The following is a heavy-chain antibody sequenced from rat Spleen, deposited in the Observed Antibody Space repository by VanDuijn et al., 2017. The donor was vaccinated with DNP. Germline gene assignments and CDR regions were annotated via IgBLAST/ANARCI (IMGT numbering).Heavy chain of an antibody. J-gene: IGHJ2*01. D-gene: IGHD1-10*01. CDR3: AWPST. CDR1: GFTFSSAW. CDR2: IKPKSNNYAT. V-gene: IGHV6-6*01. Sequence: EVQVLESGGGLVRPGNSLKLSCVTSGFTFSSAWMYWYRQFPEKRLEWVARIKPKSNNYATDYTDSVKGRFTISRDDSKSTIYLQMNNLKEEDTAIYYCAWPSTWGQGVMVTVSS.